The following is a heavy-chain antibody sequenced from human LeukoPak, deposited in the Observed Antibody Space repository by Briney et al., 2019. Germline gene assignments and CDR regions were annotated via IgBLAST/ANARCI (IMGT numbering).Heavy chain of an antibody. Sequence: GGSLRLSCAASGFTFSSYGMHWVRQAPGKGLEWVAFIRYDGSNKYYADSVKGRFTISRDNSKNTLYLQMNSLRAEDTVVYYCAKDVRGVGYSGYDMDYWGQGTLVTVSS. CDR1: GFTFSSYG. D-gene: IGHD5-12*01. CDR3: AKDVRGVGYSGYDMDY. J-gene: IGHJ4*02. V-gene: IGHV3-30*02. CDR2: IRYDGSNK.